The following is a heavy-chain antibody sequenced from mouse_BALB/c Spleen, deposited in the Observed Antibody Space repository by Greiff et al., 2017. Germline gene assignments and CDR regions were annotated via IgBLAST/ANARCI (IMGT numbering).Heavy chain of an antibody. J-gene: IGHJ4*01. CDR3: ARDIDYYGSSYAMDY. D-gene: IGHD1-1*01. V-gene: IGHV5-4*02. Sequence: EVHLVESGGGLVKPGGSLKLSCAASGFTFSDYYMYWVRQTPEKRLEWVATISDGGSYTYYPDSVKGRFTISRDNAKNNLYLQMSSLKSEDTAMYYCARDIDYYGSSYAMDYWGQGTSVTVSS. CDR1: GFTFSDYY. CDR2: ISDGGSYT.